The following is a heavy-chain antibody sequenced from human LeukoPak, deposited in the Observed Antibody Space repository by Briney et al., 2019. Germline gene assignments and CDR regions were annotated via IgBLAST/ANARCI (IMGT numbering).Heavy chain of an antibody. Sequence: SETLSLTCAVSGCSISSSNWWSWVRQPPGKGLEWIGEIYHSGSTNYNPSVKRRVTISVDKSKNQFSLKLSSVTAADTAVYYCARDKGDPDNYYYYGMDVWGKGTTVTVSS. CDR2: IYHSGST. CDR3: ARDKGDPDNYYYYGMDV. D-gene: IGHD2-21*02. J-gene: IGHJ6*04. V-gene: IGHV4-4*02. CDR1: GCSISSSNW.